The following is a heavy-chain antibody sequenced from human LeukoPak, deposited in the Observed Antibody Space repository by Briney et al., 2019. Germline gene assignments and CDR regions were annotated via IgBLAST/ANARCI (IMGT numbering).Heavy chain of an antibody. J-gene: IGHJ4*02. CDR2: ISSSSSYI. V-gene: IGHV3-21*01. CDR1: GSTFSSYS. Sequence: GGSLRLSCAASGSTFSSYSMNWVRQAPGKGLEWVSSISSSSSYIYYADSVKGRFTISRDNAKNSLYLQMNSLRAEDTAVYYCAREKYSSSSHYFDYWGQGTLVTVSS. CDR3: AREKYSSSSHYFDY. D-gene: IGHD6-6*01.